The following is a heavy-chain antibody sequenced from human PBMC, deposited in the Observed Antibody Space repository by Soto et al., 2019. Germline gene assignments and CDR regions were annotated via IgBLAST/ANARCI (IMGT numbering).Heavy chain of an antibody. V-gene: IGHV3-48*03. Sequence: GGSLRLSCEASGFTFGSFQMNWVRQAPGRGLEWISHISGSGDTIYYADSVKGRFTISRDNAKDSLALHMSSLRSDDTAVYYCARAPFSSSSFFFDYWGPGTLVTVSS. J-gene: IGHJ4*02. CDR2: ISGSGDTI. CDR1: GFTFGSFQ. CDR3: ARAPFSSSSFFFDY. D-gene: IGHD6-6*01.